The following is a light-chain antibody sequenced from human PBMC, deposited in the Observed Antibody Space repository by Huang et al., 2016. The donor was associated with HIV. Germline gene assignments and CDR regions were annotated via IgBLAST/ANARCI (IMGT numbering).Light chain of an antibody. Sequence: IVLTQTPASLSLSAGERATLSCRASQSVSHYLAWYQHKPGQPPRLLIYGAARRATDIPASFNGSGSGTDFTLTISSLEAEDSALYYCQESDTWPRLTLGGGTKVEIK. CDR3: QESDTWPRLT. V-gene: IGKV3-11*01. J-gene: IGKJ4*01. CDR2: GAA. CDR1: QSVSHY.